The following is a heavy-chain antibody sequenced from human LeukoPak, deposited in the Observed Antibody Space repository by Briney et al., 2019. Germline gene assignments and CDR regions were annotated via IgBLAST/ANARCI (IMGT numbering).Heavy chain of an antibody. D-gene: IGHD3-10*01. CDR1: GYTFTGYY. CDR3: ARDSGSGTQGDY. CDR2: INPNSGGT. Sequence: GASAKVSCKASGYTFTGYYMHWVRQAPGQGLEWMGWINPNSGGTNYAQKFQGRVTMTRDTSISTAYMELSRLRSDDTAVYYCARDSGSGTQGDYWGQGTLVTVSS. J-gene: IGHJ4*02. V-gene: IGHV1-2*02.